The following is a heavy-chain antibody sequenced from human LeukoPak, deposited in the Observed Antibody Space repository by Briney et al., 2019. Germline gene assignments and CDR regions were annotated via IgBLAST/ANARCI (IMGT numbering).Heavy chain of an antibody. V-gene: IGHV4-4*07. D-gene: IGHD3-9*01. CDR1: GGSISSYY. J-gene: IGHJ6*02. CDR3: ARDPTYYDILTGHRLYYYGMDV. CDR2: IYTSGST. Sequence: SETLSLTCTVSGGSISSYYWSWIRQPAGKGLEWIGRIYTSGSTNYNPSLKSRVTMSVDTSKNQFPLKLSSVTAADTAVYYCARDPTYYDILTGHRLYYYGMDVWGQGTTVTVSS.